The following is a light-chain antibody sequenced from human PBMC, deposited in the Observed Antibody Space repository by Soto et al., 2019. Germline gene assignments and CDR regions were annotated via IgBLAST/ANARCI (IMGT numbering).Light chain of an antibody. CDR2: AAS. CDR1: QSISSY. J-gene: IGKJ1*01. CDR3: QQYGSLPPT. Sequence: IQMSLSLSSLSATVRDRVTLTCRASQSISSYLNWYQQKPGKAPKLLIYAASSLQSGVPSRFSGSGSGTDFTLTISSLQPEDFALYYCQQYGSLPPTVCQGTKVDI. V-gene: IGKV1-39*01.